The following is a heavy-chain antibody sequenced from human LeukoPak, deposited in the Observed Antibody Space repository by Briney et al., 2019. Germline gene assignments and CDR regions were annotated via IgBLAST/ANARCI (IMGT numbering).Heavy chain of an antibody. CDR2: ISAYNGNT. D-gene: IGHD3-16*01. V-gene: IGHV1-18*01. J-gene: IGHJ4*02. CDR3: ARDVGRSYDLDY. CDR1: GYTFTSYG. Sequence: ASVKVSCKASGYTFTSYGISWVRQAPGQGLEWMGWISAYNGNTDYAQSLQGRVTMTIDTSTSTVYMELRSLRSDNTAVYYCARDVGRSYDLDYWGQGTLVTVSS.